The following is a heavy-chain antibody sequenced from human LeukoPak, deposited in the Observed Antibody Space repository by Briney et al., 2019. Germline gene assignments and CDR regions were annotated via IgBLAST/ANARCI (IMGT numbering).Heavy chain of an antibody. D-gene: IGHD7-27*01. CDR1: GFTFSSYA. CDR3: ARWGNYYMDV. V-gene: IGHV3-30*14. J-gene: IGHJ6*03. CDR2: ISYDGSNK. Sequence: PGGSLRLSCAASGFTFSSYAMHWVRQAPGKVLEWVAVISYDGSNKYYADSVKGRFTISRDNSKNTLYLQMNSLRAEDTAVYYCARWGNYYMDVWGKGTTVTISS.